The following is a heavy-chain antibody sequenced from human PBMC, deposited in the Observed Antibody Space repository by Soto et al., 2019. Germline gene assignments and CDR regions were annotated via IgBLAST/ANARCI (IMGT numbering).Heavy chain of an antibody. CDR1: GGSLSNYY. Sequence: SETLSLTCVVSGGSLSNYYWSWISQPPGKGLEWIGEINHSGSTNYNPSLKSRVSFSLDTSKNQFSLRLSSVTAADTAVYFCAREFYYDSRGYQFEYWGQGTLITVS. V-gene: IGHV4-34*01. D-gene: IGHD3-22*01. CDR2: INHSGST. J-gene: IGHJ4*02. CDR3: AREFYYDSRGYQFEY.